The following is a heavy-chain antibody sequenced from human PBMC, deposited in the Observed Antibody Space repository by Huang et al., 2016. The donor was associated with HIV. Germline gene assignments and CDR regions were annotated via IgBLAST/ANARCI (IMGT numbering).Heavy chain of an antibody. CDR3: ARDGPEYSNYLDF. J-gene: IGHJ4*02. V-gene: IGHV3-7*01. CDR1: GFTFDGLW. Sequence: EIQLMEAGGGLVRPGGSLRLSCGVSGFTFDGLWMSLVRQAPGKGMEWVANINQDGSDTYYVEAVRCGFTISRDNSKNSLYRQMNGLTDEDAAVYYCARDGPEYSNYLDFWGPGTLVTV. CDR2: INQDGSDT. D-gene: IGHD4-4*01.